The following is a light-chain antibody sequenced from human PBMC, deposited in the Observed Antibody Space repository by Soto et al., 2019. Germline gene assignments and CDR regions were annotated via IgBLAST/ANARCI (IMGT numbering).Light chain of an antibody. V-gene: IGLV2-14*01. J-gene: IGLJ1*01. CDR1: SSDVGYYNY. CDR2: DVN. Sequence: QSVLTQPASVSGSPGQSIAISCTGTSSDVGYYNYVSWYQQHPGKAPKVMIYDVNNRPSGVSDRFSGPKSGNTASLTISGLQAEDEADYYCSSYTSSSTYVFGTGTKVTVL. CDR3: SSYTSSSTYV.